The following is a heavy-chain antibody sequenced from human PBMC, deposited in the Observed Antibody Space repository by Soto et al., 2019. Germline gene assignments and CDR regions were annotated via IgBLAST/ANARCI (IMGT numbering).Heavy chain of an antibody. CDR2: IYSTGST. Sequence: SETLSLTCTVSGGSIKNYYWSWIRQPAGKGLEWIGRIYSTGSTNYNASLKSRVAMSVDTSNNQFSLRLRSVTAADTAVYYCARDEYYDSNNWFDPWGQGTLVTVSS. V-gene: IGHV4-4*07. J-gene: IGHJ5*02. CDR3: ARDEYYDSNNWFDP. CDR1: GGSIKNYY. D-gene: IGHD3-22*01.